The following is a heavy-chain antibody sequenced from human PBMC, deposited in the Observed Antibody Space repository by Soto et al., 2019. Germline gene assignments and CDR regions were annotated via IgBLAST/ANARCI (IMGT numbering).Heavy chain of an antibody. V-gene: IGHV1-46*01. CDR2: INPSGGST. Sequence: GASVKVSCKASGYTFASYYMRWVRQATGQGLEWMGIINPSGGSTSYAQKFQGRVTMTRDTSTSTVYMELSSLRSEDTAVYYCASGYYTNGVCYPAFDYWGQGTLVTVSS. D-gene: IGHD2-8*01. CDR3: ASGYYTNGVCYPAFDY. CDR1: GYTFASYY. J-gene: IGHJ4*02.